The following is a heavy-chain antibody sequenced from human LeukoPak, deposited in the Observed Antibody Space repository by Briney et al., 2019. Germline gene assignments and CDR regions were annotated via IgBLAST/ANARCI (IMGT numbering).Heavy chain of an antibody. V-gene: IGHV3-23*01. Sequence: GGSLRLSCAASGFTFSSYAMSWVRQAPGKGLEWVSAISGSGGSTYYADSVKGRFTISRDNSKNTLYLQMNSLRAEDTAVYYCAKAPFHRYCRGGSCYSDYGRQGTLVTVSS. CDR2: ISGSGGST. D-gene: IGHD2-15*01. J-gene: IGHJ4*02. CDR1: GFTFSSYA. CDR3: AKAPFHRYCRGGSCYSDY.